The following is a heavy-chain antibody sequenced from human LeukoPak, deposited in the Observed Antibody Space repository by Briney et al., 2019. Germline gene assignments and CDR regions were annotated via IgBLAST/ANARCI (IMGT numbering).Heavy chain of an antibody. CDR2: MNPNSGNT. D-gene: IGHD7-27*01. CDR1: GGTFSSYA. J-gene: IGHJ3*02. CDR3: ARERGISAFDI. Sequence: GASVKVSCKASGGTFSSYAISWVRQAPGQGLEWMGWMNPNSGNTGYAQKFQGRVTMTRNTSISTAYMELSSLRSEDTAVYYCARERGISAFDIWGQGTMVTVSS. V-gene: IGHV1-8*02.